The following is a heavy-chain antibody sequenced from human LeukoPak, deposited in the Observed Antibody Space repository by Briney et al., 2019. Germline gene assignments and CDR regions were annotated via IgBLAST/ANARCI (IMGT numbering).Heavy chain of an antibody. D-gene: IGHD6-6*01. J-gene: IGHJ4*02. Sequence: SETLSLTCAVYGGSFSGYYWSWIRQPPGKGLEWIGEISHSGSTNYNPSLKSRVTISVDTSKNQFSLKLSSVTAADTAVYYCARARIAARHFDYWGQGTLVTVSS. CDR1: GGSFSGYY. V-gene: IGHV4-34*01. CDR2: ISHSGST. CDR3: ARARIAARHFDY.